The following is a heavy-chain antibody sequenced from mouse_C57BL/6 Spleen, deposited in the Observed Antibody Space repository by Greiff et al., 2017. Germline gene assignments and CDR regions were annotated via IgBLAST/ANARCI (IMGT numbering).Heavy chain of an antibody. J-gene: IGHJ3*01. D-gene: IGHD1-1*02. V-gene: IGHV1-76*01. CDR1: GYTFTDYY. CDR2: IYPGSGNT. CDR3: ARSGLSLFAY. Sequence: QVQLQQSGAELVRPGASVKLSCKASGYTFTDYYINWVKQRPGQGLEWIARIYPGSGNTYYNEKFKGKATLTAETSSSTAYMQLRSLTSEYSAVYFCARSGLSLFAYWGQGTLVTVSA.